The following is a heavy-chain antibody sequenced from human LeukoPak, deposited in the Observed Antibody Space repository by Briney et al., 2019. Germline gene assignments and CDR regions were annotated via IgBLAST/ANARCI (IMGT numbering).Heavy chain of an antibody. CDR3: ARDGNWNDGFYYYYYGMDV. CDR2: ISAYNGNT. CDR1: GYTFTSYG. D-gene: IGHD1-1*01. J-gene: IGHJ6*02. V-gene: IGHV1-18*01. Sequence: ASVKVSCKASGYTFTSYGISWVRQAPGRGLGWMGWISAYNGNTNYAQKLQGRVTMTTDTSTSTAYMELRSLRSDDTAVYYCARDGNWNDGFYYYYYGMDVWGQGTTVTVSS.